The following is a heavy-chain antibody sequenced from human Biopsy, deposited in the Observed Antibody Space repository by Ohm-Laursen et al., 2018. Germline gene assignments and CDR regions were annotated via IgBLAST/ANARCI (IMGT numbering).Heavy chain of an antibody. J-gene: IGHJ4*02. CDR1: GFTLTKHG. Sequence: SLRLSCSASGFTLTKHGMHWVRQAPGKGLEWVAVIWFDETNKHYADSVKGRFTISRDNSKNMLYLQMNTLRDADTAVYYCARDPRDTALGIFDYWGLGTLVTVSS. D-gene: IGHD5-18*01. CDR2: IWFDETNK. CDR3: ARDPRDTALGIFDY. V-gene: IGHV3-33*01.